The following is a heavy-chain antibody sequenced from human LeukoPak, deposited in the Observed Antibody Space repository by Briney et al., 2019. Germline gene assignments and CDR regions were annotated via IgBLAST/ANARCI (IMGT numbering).Heavy chain of an antibody. Sequence: GGSLRLSCAVSGFTFSAYSMNWVRQAPGKGLEWVSSISSTSDYIYYADSVKGRFTISRDNAKNSLYLQMNSLKTEDTAVYYCTRDLPQYYYDSSGYYGNWFDPWGQGTLVTVSS. V-gene: IGHV3-21*03. CDR2: ISSTSDYI. D-gene: IGHD3-22*01. CDR3: TRDLPQYYYDSSGYYGNWFDP. J-gene: IGHJ5*02. CDR1: GFTFSAYS.